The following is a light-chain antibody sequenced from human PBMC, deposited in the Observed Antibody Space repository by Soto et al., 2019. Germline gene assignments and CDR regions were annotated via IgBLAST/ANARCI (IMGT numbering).Light chain of an antibody. CDR2: GAS. Sequence: EIVMTQSPATLSVSPGERATLSCRASQSVSRNLAWYQQKPGQAPRLLIYGASTRATGIPARFSGSGSGTECTLTISSLQSEDFAVYYCQHYNNWPRTFGQGTKVEIK. CDR3: QHYNNWPRT. CDR1: QSVSRN. V-gene: IGKV3-15*01. J-gene: IGKJ1*01.